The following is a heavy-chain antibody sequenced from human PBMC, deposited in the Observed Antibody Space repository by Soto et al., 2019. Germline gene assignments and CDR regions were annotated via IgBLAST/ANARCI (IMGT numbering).Heavy chain of an antibody. CDR1: GYTLTSYD. V-gene: IGHV1-8*01. D-gene: IGHD6-13*01. CDR2: MNPNSGNT. Sequence: ASVKVSCKASGYTLTSYDINWVRQATGQGLEWMGWMNPNSGNTGYAQKFQGRVTMTRNTSISTAYMELSSLRSEDTAVYYCAGVKSSSSWYIRLAAFDIWGQGTMVTVSS. CDR3: AGVKSSSSWYIRLAAFDI. J-gene: IGHJ3*02.